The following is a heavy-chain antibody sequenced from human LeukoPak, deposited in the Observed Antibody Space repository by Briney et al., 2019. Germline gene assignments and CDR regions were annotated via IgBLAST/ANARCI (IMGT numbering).Heavy chain of an antibody. Sequence: GASVKVSCKASGYTFAGYYMHWVRQAPGQGLEWMGWINPNSGGTNYAQKFQGRVTMTRDTSISTAYMELSRLRSDDTAVYYCARRVVLQQLAAGYWFDPWGQGTLVTVSS. CDR1: GYTFAGYY. J-gene: IGHJ5*02. CDR3: ARRVVLQQLAAGYWFDP. V-gene: IGHV1-2*02. CDR2: INPNSGGT. D-gene: IGHD6-13*01.